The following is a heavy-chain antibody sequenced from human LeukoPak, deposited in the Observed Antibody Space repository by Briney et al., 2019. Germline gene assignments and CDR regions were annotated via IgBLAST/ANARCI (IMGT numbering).Heavy chain of an antibody. V-gene: IGHV5-51*01. CDR2: IYPGDSDT. CDR1: GYSFTSYW. J-gene: IGHJ4*02. CDR3: ARPPAYCGGDCFFDY. D-gene: IGHD2-21*01. Sequence: GESLKISCKGSGYSFTSYWIGWVRQMPGKGLEWMGIIYPGDSDTRYSPSFQGQVTISADTSISTAYLQGSSLNASDTAMYYCARPPAYCGGDCFFDYWGQGTLVTVSS.